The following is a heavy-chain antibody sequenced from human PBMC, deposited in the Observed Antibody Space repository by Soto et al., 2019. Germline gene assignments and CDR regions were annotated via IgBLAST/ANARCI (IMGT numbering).Heavy chain of an antibody. CDR3: ARPLTGTEDTLDI. D-gene: IGHD1-7*01. Sequence: SETLCLTCTVSGGSISSGGYYWSWIRQHPGKGLEWIGYIYYSGSTYYNPSLKSRVTISVDTSKNQFSLKLSSVTAADTAVYYCARPLTGTEDTLDIWGQGTMVT. J-gene: IGHJ3*02. CDR2: IYYSGST. CDR1: GGSISSGGYY. V-gene: IGHV4-31*03.